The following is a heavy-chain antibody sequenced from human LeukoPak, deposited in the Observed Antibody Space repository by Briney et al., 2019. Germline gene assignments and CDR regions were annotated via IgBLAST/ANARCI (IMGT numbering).Heavy chain of an antibody. Sequence: PSETLSLTCTVSGVSISSYYWSWIRQPPGKGLEWIGYIYYSGNTNYNPSLKNRVTISVDTSKNQFSLKLSSVTAADTAVYYCARLWSEGNWENWFDPWGQGTLVTVSS. CDR1: GVSISSYY. V-gene: IGHV4-59*01. CDR2: IYYSGNT. J-gene: IGHJ5*02. D-gene: IGHD3-3*01. CDR3: ARLWSEGNWENWFDP.